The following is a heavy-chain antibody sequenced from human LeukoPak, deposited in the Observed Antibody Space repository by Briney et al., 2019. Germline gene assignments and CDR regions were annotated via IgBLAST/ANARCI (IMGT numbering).Heavy chain of an antibody. V-gene: IGHV1-69*11. Sequence: ASVEVSCKASGGTFSSYGISWVRQAPGQGLEWMGRIIPILGTVNYAQNFQGRVTITTDESTRTAYMDVSSLRSEDTAVYYCARVNFDHAFDIWGQGTMVTVSS. CDR1: GGTFSSYG. J-gene: IGHJ3*02. CDR3: ARVNFDHAFDI. CDR2: IIPILGTV. D-gene: IGHD3-9*01.